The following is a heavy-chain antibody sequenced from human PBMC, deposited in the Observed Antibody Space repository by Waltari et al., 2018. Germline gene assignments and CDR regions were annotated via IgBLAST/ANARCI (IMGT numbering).Heavy chain of an antibody. CDR3: AHRDDNALISSTGTFDY. J-gene: IGHJ4*02. V-gene: IGHV2-5*02. D-gene: IGHD1-1*01. CDR1: GFSLSTSGVG. CDR2: IYWDDDK. Sequence: QITLKESGLTLVKPTQTLTLTCTFSGFSLSTSGVGVGWIRQPPGKALEWLAVIYWDDDKRYNPSLNNRLAITKDTSKNQVLLRMTKMDAADTATYYCAHRDDNALISSTGTFDYWGQGTRVTVSS.